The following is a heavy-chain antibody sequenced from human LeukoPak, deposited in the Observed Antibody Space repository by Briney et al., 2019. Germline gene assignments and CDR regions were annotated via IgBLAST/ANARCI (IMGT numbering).Heavy chain of an antibody. D-gene: IGHD1-26*01. V-gene: IGHV3-33*08. CDR3: ARASGSFDY. J-gene: IGHJ4*02. Sequence: PGGSLRLSCAASGFTFSSYAMSWVRQAPGKGLEWVAVIWSDGSNKYYADSVKGRFTISRDNSKNTLYLQMSSLRAEDTAVYYCARASGSFDYWGQGTLVTVSS. CDR2: IWSDGSNK. CDR1: GFTFSSYA.